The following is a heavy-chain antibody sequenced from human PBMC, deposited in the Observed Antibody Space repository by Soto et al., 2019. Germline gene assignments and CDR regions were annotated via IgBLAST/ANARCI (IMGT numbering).Heavy chain of an antibody. V-gene: IGHV3-23*01. CDR1: AFTFSSYA. J-gene: IGHJ4*02. Sequence: GSLRLSCAASAFTFSSYAMSWVRQAQGKGQEWGSASSGSGGSTYYADSVKGRFTISRDNSKNKLYLQMNSVRAEATALHYCARSITMIVVVITTFDSTGEGT. CDR2: SSGSGGST. D-gene: IGHD3-22*01. CDR3: ARSITMIVVVITTFDS.